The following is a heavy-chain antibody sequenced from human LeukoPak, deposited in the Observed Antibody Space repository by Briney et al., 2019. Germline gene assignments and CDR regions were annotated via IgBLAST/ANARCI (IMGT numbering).Heavy chain of an antibody. CDR1: AYTFTSYG. J-gene: IGHJ4*02. CDR3: ARERYGDYPDY. D-gene: IGHD4-17*01. CDR2: IRAYSGNT. V-gene: IGHV1-18*01. Sequence: VASVKVSCNASAYTFTSYGISWVRQAPGQGRKSMGWIRAYSGNTNYAQKLQGIVTMTTDTSTSTAYMELRSLRSDDTAVYYCARERYGDYPDYWGQGTLVTVSS.